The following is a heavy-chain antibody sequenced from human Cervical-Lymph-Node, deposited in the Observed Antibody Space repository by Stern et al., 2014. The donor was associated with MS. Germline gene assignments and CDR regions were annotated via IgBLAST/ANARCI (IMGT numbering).Heavy chain of an antibody. CDR1: GVSVSRGSYY. J-gene: IGHJ4*02. D-gene: IGHD5-24*01. Sequence: QVQLQESGPGLVKPSETLSLTCTVSGVSVSRGSYYWSWIRQSPEQGLEWIGFVYYGGSTSYNPSLNGRVTISFDASKKQVSLTLSSVTAADTAVYYCARDGYSSTEYYLEYWGQGILVTVSS. CDR3: ARDGYSSTEYYLEY. V-gene: IGHV4-61*01. CDR2: VYYGGST.